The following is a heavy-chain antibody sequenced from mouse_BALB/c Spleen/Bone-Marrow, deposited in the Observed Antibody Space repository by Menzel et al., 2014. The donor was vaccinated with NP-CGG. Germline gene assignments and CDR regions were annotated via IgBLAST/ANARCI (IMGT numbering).Heavy chain of an antibody. D-gene: IGHD2-1*01. CDR2: IDPANGNT. Sequence: EVQLQQSGAELVKPGASVKLSCTASGFNIKDTYMHWVKQRPEQGLDWIGRIDPANGNTKYDPKFQGKATITADTSSDAAYLQLSSLTSEDTAVYYGAREDYGNSYAMDYWGQGTSVTVSS. J-gene: IGHJ4*01. CDR1: GFNIKDTY. CDR3: AREDYGNSYAMDY. V-gene: IGHV14-3*02.